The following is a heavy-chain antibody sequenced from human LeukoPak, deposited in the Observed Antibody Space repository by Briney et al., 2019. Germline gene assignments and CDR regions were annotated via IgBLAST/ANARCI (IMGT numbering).Heavy chain of an antibody. CDR1: GFTFSNFA. D-gene: IGHD3-9*01. J-gene: IGHJ4*02. V-gene: IGHV3-48*03. CDR3: ARDLMPYVDPEYFDH. CDR2: ISSGGTTI. Sequence: GGSLRLSCEASGFTFSNFAMNWVRQAPGKGLEWISFISSGGTTISYAESVRSRFTISRDNARNSLFLQMNSLRVEDTAVYYCARDLMPYVDPEYFDHWGQGTLVTVSS.